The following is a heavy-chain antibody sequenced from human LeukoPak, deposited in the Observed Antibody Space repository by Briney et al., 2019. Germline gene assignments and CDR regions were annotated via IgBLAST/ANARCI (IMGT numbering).Heavy chain of an antibody. CDR1: GFTFSDYY. D-gene: IGHD3-3*01. CDR2: ISSSGSTI. CDR3: AKDQDFWSGIMAYYYGMDV. Sequence: GSLRLSCAASGFTFSDYYMSWIRQAPGKGLEWVSYISSSGSTIYYADSVKGRFTISRDNAKNSLYLQMNSLRAEDTAVYYCAKDQDFWSGIMAYYYGMDVWGQGTTVTVSS. V-gene: IGHV3-11*01. J-gene: IGHJ6*02.